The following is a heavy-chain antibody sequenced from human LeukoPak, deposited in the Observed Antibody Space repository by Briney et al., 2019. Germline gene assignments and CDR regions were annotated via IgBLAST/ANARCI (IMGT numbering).Heavy chain of an antibody. V-gene: IGHV3-23*01. CDR1: GFTFTTYA. J-gene: IGHJ4*02. CDR3: AKGLHTSAWSPTFDS. CDR2: ITGPGDNT. D-gene: IGHD2-2*01. Sequence: GGSLRLSCVASGFTFTTYAMTWVRQAPGKGLEWVSTITGPGDNTFYGDSVRGRFTISRDNSRNTLYLQMNSLRVEDTAIYYCAKGLHTSAWSPTFDSWGQGTLVTVSS.